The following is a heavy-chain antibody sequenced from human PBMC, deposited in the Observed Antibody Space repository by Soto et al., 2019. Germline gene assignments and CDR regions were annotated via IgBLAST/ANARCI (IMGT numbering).Heavy chain of an antibody. CDR1: GYSFTSYW. J-gene: IGHJ6*02. Sequence: PGESLNISCKGSGYSFTSYWIGWVRQMPGKGLERMGIIYPGDSDTNYSPSFQSQITTSADKSISTAYLQCSSLKASDAAMYYWAIHHPLNPKNSDYYYDGMDVWGQGTTVTVSS. V-gene: IGHV5-51*01. D-gene: IGHD2-8*01. CDR3: AIHHPLNPKNSDYYYDGMDV. CDR2: IYPGDSDT.